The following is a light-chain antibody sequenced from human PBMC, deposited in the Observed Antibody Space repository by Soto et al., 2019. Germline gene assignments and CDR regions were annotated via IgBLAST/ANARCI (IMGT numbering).Light chain of an antibody. CDR1: SSNIGAGYD. J-gene: IGLJ2*01. Sequence: QSVLTQPPSVSGAPGQRVTISCTGSSSNIGAGYDVHWYQQLPGTAPKLLIYGNSNRPSGVPDRFSGSNSGTSASLAITGLQAEDEADYYCQSYASSLSGWVVFGGGTKLTVL. CDR3: QSYASSLSGWVV. V-gene: IGLV1-40*01. CDR2: GNS.